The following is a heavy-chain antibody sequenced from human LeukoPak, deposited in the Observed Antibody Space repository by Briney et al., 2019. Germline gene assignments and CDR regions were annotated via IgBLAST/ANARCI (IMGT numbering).Heavy chain of an antibody. D-gene: IGHD6-19*01. J-gene: IGHJ4*02. CDR1: GGSFSGYY. V-gene: IGHV4-34*01. CDR2: INHSGST. Sequence: SETLSLTCAVYGGSFSGYYWSWIRQPPGKGLEWIGEINHSGSTNYNPSLKSRVTISVDTSKNQFSLKLSSVTAADTAVYYCARDRTSGWKHRTFDYWGQGTLVTVSS. CDR3: ARDRTSGWKHRTFDY.